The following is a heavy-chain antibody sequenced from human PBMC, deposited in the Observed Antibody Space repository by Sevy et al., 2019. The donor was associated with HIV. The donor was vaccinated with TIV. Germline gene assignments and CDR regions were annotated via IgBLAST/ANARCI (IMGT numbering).Heavy chain of an antibody. CDR1: GSTFSSYG. CDR3: AKGHPPYYDFWSGYPYYYGMDV. V-gene: IGHV3-30*02. Sequence: GGSLRLSCAASGSTFSSYGMHWVRQAPGKGLEWVAFIRYDGSNKYYADSVKGRFTISRDNSKNTLYLQMNSLRAEDTAVYYCAKGHPPYYDFWSGYPYYYGMDVWGQGTTVTVSS. D-gene: IGHD3-3*01. CDR2: IRYDGSNK. J-gene: IGHJ6*02.